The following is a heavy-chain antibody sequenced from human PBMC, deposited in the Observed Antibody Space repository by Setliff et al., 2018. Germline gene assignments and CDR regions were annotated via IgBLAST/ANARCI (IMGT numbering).Heavy chain of an antibody. J-gene: IGHJ5*02. CDR3: ARDPNGDFVGAFDP. CDR2: IGASGDRT. CDR1: TFTFSKYA. Sequence: GGSLRLSCVASTFTFSKYAMTWVRQAPGKGLEWVSSIGASGDRTYYADSVKGRFTISRDNSRNSPYLQMNSLRVEDTASYFCARDPNGDFVGAFDPWDQGILVTVSS. D-gene: IGHD4-17*01. V-gene: IGHV3-23*01.